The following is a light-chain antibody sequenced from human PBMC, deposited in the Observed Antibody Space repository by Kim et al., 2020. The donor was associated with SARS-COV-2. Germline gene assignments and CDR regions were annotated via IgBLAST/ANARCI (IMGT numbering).Light chain of an antibody. J-gene: IGKJ1*01. Sequence: SVEDGVTYTCRAVQDIAISLAWYQQKPGKVPRVLIYAASTLQSGVPSRFSGSESGTKFTLTIGSLQTKDIATYYCQKYNSAPWTFGPETKVDIK. CDR1: QDIAIS. CDR2: AAS. V-gene: IGKV1-27*01. CDR3: QKYNSAPWT.